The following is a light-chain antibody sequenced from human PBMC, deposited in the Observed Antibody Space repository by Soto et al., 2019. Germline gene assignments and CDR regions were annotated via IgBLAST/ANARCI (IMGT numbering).Light chain of an antibody. CDR3: SSYTSSSPL. J-gene: IGLJ2*01. CDR1: SSDVGGYNY. Sequence: QSALTQPASVSGSPGQSITISCTGTSSDVGGYNYVSWDQQHPGKAPKLMMYDVSNRPSGVSNRFSGSKSGNTASLTISGLQAEDEADYYCSSYTSSSPLFGGGTKVTVL. CDR2: DVS. V-gene: IGLV2-14*01.